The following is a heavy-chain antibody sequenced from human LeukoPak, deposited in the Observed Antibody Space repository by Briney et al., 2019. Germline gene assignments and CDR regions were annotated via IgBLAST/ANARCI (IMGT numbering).Heavy chain of an antibody. Sequence: SLKVSCKASGGTFSSYAISWVRQAPGQGLEWMGGIIPIFGTANYAQKFQGRVTITADESTSTAYMELSSLRSEDTAVYYCAISEGTPNLGYLDAFDIWGQGTMVTVSS. D-gene: IGHD5-18*01. V-gene: IGHV1-69*13. CDR2: IIPIFGTA. J-gene: IGHJ3*02. CDR3: AISEGTPNLGYLDAFDI. CDR1: GGTFSSYA.